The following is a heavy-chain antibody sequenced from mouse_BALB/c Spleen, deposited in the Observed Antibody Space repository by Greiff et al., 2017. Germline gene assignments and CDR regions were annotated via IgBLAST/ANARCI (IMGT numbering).Heavy chain of an antibody. J-gene: IGHJ1*01. CDR2: ISSGGGST. CDR1: GFAFSSYD. CDR3: ARHCGYGTGWYFDV. Sequence: EVMLVESGGGLVKPGGSLKLSCAASGFAFSSYDMSWVRQTPEKRLEWVAYISSGGGSTYHPDTVRGRFTISRDNAKNTLYLQMSSLKSEDTAMYYCARHCGYGTGWYFDVWGAGTTVTVSS. V-gene: IGHV5-12-1*01. D-gene: IGHD4-1*01.